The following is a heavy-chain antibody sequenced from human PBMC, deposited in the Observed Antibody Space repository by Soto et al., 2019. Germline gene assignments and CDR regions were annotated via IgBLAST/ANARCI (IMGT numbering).Heavy chain of an antibody. CDR2: ISSSSSYI. CDR1: GFTFSSFS. V-gene: IGHV3-21*01. D-gene: IGHD1-1*01. CDR3: ARDLNRRTGTTAFGI. Sequence: GGSLRLSCAASGFTFSSFSTNWVRQAPGKGLEWVSSISSSSSYIYYADSVKGRFTISRDNAKNSLYLQMNSLRAEDTAVCYCARDLNRRTGTTAFGIWGQGTMVTVSS. J-gene: IGHJ3*02.